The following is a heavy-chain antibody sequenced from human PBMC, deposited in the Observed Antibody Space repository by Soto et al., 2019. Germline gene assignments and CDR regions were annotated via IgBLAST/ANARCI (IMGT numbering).Heavy chain of an antibody. J-gene: IGHJ5*02. CDR3: ARGDKTKRRRGFDP. V-gene: IGHV4-34*01. CDR1: VVSFSGYY. CDR2: INHSGGT. Sequence: WETLSLTCAFYVVSFSGYYWSCIRHPPGKWLEWIGEINHSGGTNYNPSLKSRVTISVDTSKNQFSLKLSSVTAADTTVYYCARGDKTKRRRGFDPWGQGTLVTVSS.